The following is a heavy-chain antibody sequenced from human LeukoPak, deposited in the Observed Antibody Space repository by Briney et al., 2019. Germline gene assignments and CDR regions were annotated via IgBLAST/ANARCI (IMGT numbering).Heavy chain of an antibody. V-gene: IGHV4-34*01. D-gene: IGHD3-16*01. Sequence: PSETLSLTCAVYGGSFSGYYWSWIRQPPGKGLEWIGEINHSGSTNYNPSLKSRVAISVDTSKNQFSLKLSSVTAADTAVYYCARGVLRLDYWGQGTLVTVSS. CDR2: INHSGST. J-gene: IGHJ4*02. CDR1: GGSFSGYY. CDR3: ARGVLRLDY.